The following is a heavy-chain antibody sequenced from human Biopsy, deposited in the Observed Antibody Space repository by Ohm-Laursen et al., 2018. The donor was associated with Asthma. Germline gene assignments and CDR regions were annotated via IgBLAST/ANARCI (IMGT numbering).Heavy chain of an antibody. CDR2: INSVFGTT. Sequence: VKISCKSLGGTFNTYVIGWGRQDPGQGLEWMGGINSVFGTTTYPQKFQDRVTITADDSTSTVYMELSSLGSGDTAVYYCARKAGSCISRTCYSLDFWGQGTLVTVSS. J-gene: IGHJ4*02. CDR1: GGTFNTYV. V-gene: IGHV1-69*13. D-gene: IGHD2-2*01. CDR3: ARKAGSCISRTCYSLDF.